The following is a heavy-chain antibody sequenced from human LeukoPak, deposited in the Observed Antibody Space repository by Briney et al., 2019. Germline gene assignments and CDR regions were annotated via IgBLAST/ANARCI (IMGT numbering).Heavy chain of an antibody. Sequence: ASVKVSCKASGYTFTSYGISWVRQAPGQGLEWMEWISAYNGNTNYAQKLQGRVTMTTDTSTSTAYMELRSLRSDDTAVYYCARGYSSSSEPAAAAAFDIWGQGTMVTVSS. CDR3: ARGYSSSSEPAAAAAFDI. V-gene: IGHV1-18*01. D-gene: IGHD6-6*01. CDR2: ISAYNGNT. J-gene: IGHJ3*02. CDR1: GYTFTSYG.